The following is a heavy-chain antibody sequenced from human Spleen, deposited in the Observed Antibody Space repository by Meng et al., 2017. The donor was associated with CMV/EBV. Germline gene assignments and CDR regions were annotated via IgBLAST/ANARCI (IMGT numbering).Heavy chain of an antibody. D-gene: IGHD6-6*01. CDR1: GFTFSLYS. Sequence: GGSLRLSCAPSGFTFSLYSMNWVRQAPGKGLEWVSSISSSGSYMYYADSVKGRVTISRDNVKNSLYLQMNSLRAEDTAVYYCAGHEGSIAGRYYHGMDVWGQGTTVTVSS. CDR2: ISSSGSYM. V-gene: IGHV3-21*01. J-gene: IGHJ6*02. CDR3: AGHEGSIAGRYYHGMDV.